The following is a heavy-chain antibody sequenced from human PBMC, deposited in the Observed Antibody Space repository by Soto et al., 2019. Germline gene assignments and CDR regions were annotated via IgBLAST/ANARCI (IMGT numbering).Heavy chain of an antibody. CDR1: TMG. CDR2: IFSSDKK. D-gene: IGHD2-15*01. J-gene: IGHJ4*02. Sequence: QVTLKESGPVLVKPTETLTLTCSVSTMGVSWIRQPPGEALEWLAHIFSSDKKYFSTSLKNRLTLSKDTSKSQAVITLTNMDPVDTGTYFCARIQKGDEGGYFDDWGQGTRVIVSS. CDR3: ARIQKGDEGGYFDD. V-gene: IGHV2-26*01.